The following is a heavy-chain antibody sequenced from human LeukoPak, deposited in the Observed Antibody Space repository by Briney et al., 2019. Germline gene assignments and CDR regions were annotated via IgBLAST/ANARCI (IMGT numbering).Heavy chain of an antibody. Sequence: GGSLRLSCAASGFTFSSYAMSWVRQAPGKGLQWVSTIHDGSGDTYYADSVKGRFTISRDNSKNTLYLQMNSLRAEDTAVYYCARLYCSTAYCQEEYWGQGTLVTVSS. CDR1: GFTFSSYA. J-gene: IGHJ4*02. D-gene: IGHD2-8*01. CDR2: IHDGSGDT. CDR3: ARLYCSTAYCQEEY. V-gene: IGHV3-23*01.